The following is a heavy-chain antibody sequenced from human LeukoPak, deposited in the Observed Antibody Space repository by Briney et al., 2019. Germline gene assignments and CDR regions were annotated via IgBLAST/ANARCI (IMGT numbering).Heavy chain of an antibody. CDR3: ARDPPGIAAFGTYY. V-gene: IGHV3-23*01. Sequence: GGSLRLSCAASGFTFSSYAMSWVRQASGKGLEWVSAISGIGGSTYYADSVKGRFTISRDNSKNTFFLQMNSLRAEDTAVYYCARDPPGIAAFGTYYWGQGTLVTVSS. J-gene: IGHJ4*02. CDR2: ISGIGGST. D-gene: IGHD6-13*01. CDR1: GFTFSSYA.